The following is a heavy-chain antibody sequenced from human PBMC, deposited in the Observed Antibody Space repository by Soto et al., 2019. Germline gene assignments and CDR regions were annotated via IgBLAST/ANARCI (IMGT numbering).Heavy chain of an antibody. CDR2: ISYDGSNK. D-gene: IGHD2-15*01. CDR3: AKDRDIVVVVAATTSGMDV. J-gene: IGHJ6*02. Sequence: SLLVSCAESGFTFIRSGMHWVRQDPGKGLEWVAVISYDGSNKYYADSVKGRFTISRDNSKNTLYLQMNSLRAEDTAVYYCAKDRDIVVVVAATTSGMDVWGQGTTVTV. CDR1: GFTFIRSG. V-gene: IGHV3-30*18.